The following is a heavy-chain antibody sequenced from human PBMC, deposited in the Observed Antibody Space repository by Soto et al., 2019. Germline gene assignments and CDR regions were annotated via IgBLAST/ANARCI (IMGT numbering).Heavy chain of an antibody. Sequence: PSETLSLTCTVSGGSISSGDYYWSWIRQPPGKGLEWIGYIYYSGSTYYNPSLKSRVTISVDTSKNQFSLKLSSVTAADTAVYYCARGYDSSGPYNWFDPWGQGTLVTVSS. CDR3: ARGYDSSGPYNWFDP. V-gene: IGHV4-30-4*01. J-gene: IGHJ5*02. CDR1: GGSISSGDYY. D-gene: IGHD3-22*01. CDR2: IYYSGST.